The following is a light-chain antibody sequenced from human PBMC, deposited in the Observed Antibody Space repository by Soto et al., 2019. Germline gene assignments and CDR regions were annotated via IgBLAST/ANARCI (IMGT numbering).Light chain of an antibody. CDR2: EVT. CDR3: CSYAGTNRL. J-gene: IGLJ1*01. V-gene: IGLV2-8*01. Sequence: QSALTQPPSASGSPGQSVTISCTGTSSDVGVNTYVSWYQQHPGKAPKIVIYEVTKRPSGVPDRFSGSKSGNTASLTVSGLQAEDEADYYCCSYAGTNRLFGTGTQLTVL. CDR1: SSDVGVNTY.